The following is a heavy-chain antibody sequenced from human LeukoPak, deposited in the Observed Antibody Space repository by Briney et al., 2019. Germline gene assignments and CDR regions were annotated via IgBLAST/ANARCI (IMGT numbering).Heavy chain of an antibody. CDR1: GYTFTSNG. J-gene: IGHJ4*02. CDR2: ISAYNGNT. V-gene: IGHV1-18*01. D-gene: IGHD6-19*01. Sequence: ASVKVSCKASGYTFTSNGISWVRQAPGQGLEWMGWISAYNGNTNYAQKLQGRVTMTTDTSTSTAYMELRSLRSDDTAVYYCARYSSGWYYFDYWGQGTLVTVSS. CDR3: ARYSSGWYYFDY.